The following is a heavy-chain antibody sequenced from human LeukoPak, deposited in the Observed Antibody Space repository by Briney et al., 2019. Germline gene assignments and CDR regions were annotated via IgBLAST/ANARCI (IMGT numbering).Heavy chain of an antibody. CDR2: IYYSGST. CDR1: GGSISSSSYY. D-gene: IGHD1-14*01. J-gene: IGHJ6*03. CDR3: ASITSAFYYYYYMDV. Sequence: SETLSLTCTVSGGSISSSSYYWGWIRQPPGKGLEWIGSIYYSGSTYYNPSLKSRVAISVDTSKNQFSLKLSSVTAADTAVYYCASITSAFYYYYYMDVRGKGTTVTVSS. V-gene: IGHV4-39*07.